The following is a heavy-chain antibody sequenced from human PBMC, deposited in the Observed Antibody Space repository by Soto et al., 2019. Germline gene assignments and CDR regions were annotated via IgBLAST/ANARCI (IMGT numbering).Heavy chain of an antibody. CDR1: GGTFSSYA. D-gene: IGHD6-6*01. Sequence: VASVKVSCKASGGTFSSYAISWVRQALGQGLEWMGGIIPIFGTANYAQKFQGRVTITADESTSTAYMELSSLRPEDTAVYYCASCIAAFLPGSFDYWGQGTLVTVSS. CDR3: ASCIAAFLPGSFDY. J-gene: IGHJ4*02. CDR2: IIPIFGTA. V-gene: IGHV1-69*13.